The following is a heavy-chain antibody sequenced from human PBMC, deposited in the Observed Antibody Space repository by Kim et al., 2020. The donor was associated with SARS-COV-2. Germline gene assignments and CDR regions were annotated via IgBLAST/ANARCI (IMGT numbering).Heavy chain of an antibody. CDR3: ARDGGYSGYARFDY. J-gene: IGHJ4*02. Sequence: ADPVKGRITSSRDNSKTTLYLQMNRLRAEDTAVYYCARDGGYSGYARFDYWGQGTLVTVSS. D-gene: IGHD5-12*01. V-gene: IGHV3-33*01.